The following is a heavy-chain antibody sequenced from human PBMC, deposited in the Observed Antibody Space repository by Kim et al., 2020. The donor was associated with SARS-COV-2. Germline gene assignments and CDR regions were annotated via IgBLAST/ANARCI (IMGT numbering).Heavy chain of an antibody. Sequence: GGSLRLSCEASGFTFSIHSFNWVRQAPGKGLEWVSYIRRDGGLTYYADYVKGRFTISRDDAKNSLYLQMYSRRNEDTAVYYCARDYGGEYYGSGSLQYWGKGTLVTVSS. J-gene: IGHJ1*01. CDR1: GFTFSIHS. CDR2: IRRDGGLT. D-gene: IGHD3-10*01. CDR3: ARDYGGEYYGSGSLQY. V-gene: IGHV3-48*02.